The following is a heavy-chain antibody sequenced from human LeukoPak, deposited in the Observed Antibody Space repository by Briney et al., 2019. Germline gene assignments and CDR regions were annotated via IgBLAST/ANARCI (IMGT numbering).Heavy chain of an antibody. D-gene: IGHD3-16*01. J-gene: IGHJ4*02. CDR1: GFTFSSYG. V-gene: IGHV3-30*18. CDR2: ISYDGSNK. Sequence: GGSLRLSCAASGFTFSSYGMHWVRQAPGKGLEWVAVISYDGSNKYYADSVKGRFTISRDNSKNTLYLQMNSLRAEDTAVYYCAKDRRSYDYVWGSLGYWGQGTLVTVSS. CDR3: AKDRRSYDYVWGSLGY.